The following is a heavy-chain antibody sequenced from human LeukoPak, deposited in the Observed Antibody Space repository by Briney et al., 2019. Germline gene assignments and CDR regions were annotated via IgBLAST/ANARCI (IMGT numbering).Heavy chain of an antibody. CDR2: IYTSGST. J-gene: IGHJ6*03. CDR1: GGSISSGSYY. Sequence: PSETLSLICTVSGGSISSGSYYWSWIRQPAGKGLEWIGRIYTSGSTNYNPSLKSRVTISVDTSKNQFSLKLSSVTAADTAVYYCARDEGYSYGYGYYYYYMDVWGKGTTVTVSS. D-gene: IGHD5-18*01. CDR3: ARDEGYSYGYGYYYYYMDV. V-gene: IGHV4-61*02.